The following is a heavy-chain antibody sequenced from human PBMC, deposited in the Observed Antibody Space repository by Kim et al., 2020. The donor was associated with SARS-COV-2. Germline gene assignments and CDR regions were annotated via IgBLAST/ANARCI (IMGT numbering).Heavy chain of an antibody. Sequence: SETLSLTCTVSGGSISSYYWSWIRQPPGKGLEWIGYIYYSGSTNYNPSLKSRVTISVDTSKNQFSLKLSSVTAADTAVYYCARQYGSGSYYYYYGMDVWGQGTTVTVSS. D-gene: IGHD3-10*01. V-gene: IGHV4-59*08. CDR3: ARQYGSGSYYYYYGMDV. J-gene: IGHJ6*02. CDR2: IYYSGST. CDR1: GGSISSYY.